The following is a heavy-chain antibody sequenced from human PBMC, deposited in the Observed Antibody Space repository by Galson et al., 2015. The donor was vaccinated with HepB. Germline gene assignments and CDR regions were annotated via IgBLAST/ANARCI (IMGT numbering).Heavy chain of an antibody. J-gene: IGHJ4*02. Sequence: SLRLSCAASGFTFSSYRMNWVRQAPGKGLEWVSCISSSSSYIFYADSVKGRFTIPRDNAKNSLYLQMNSLRVEDTAVYYCARIIGEYSSPSEGSGLDYWGQGTLVTVSS. D-gene: IGHD6-6*01. CDR2: ISSSSSYI. V-gene: IGHV3-21*01. CDR3: ARIIGEYSSPSEGSGLDY. CDR1: GFTFSSYR.